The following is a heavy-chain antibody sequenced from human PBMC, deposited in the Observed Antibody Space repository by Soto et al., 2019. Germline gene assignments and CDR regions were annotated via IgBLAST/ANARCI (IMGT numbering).Heavy chain of an antibody. Sequence: QMQLQESGPGLVKPSETLALTCTVSGASVSSGYWSWIRQPPGKGLEWIGFMYFGGSFNYNPSLASRVAISVETSKIQFSMTVTSETAAHTSVYYCAMSYYDSNGFAVDPWCQGTLVSVSS. CDR2: MYFGGSF. CDR3: AMSYYDSNGFAVDP. J-gene: IGHJ5*02. CDR1: GASVSSGY. D-gene: IGHD3-22*01. V-gene: IGHV4-59*02.